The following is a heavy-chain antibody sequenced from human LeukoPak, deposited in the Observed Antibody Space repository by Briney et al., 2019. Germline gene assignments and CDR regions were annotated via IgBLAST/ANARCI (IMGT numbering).Heavy chain of an antibody. CDR2: INSDETTT. V-gene: IGHV3-74*01. J-gene: IGHJ4*02. CDR1: GFAFRNYW. Sequence: GSLRLSCAVSGFAFRNYWMQWVRQAPGKGLVCVSRINSDETTTTYADSVKGRFTISRDNAKNTLYLQMNSLRADDTAVYYCARGPLDYWGQGTLVTVSS. CDR3: ARGPLDY.